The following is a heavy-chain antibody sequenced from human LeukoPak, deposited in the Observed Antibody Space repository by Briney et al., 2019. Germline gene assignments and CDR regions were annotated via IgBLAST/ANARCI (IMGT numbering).Heavy chain of an antibody. Sequence: GGSLRLSCAASGFTFSSYWMRWVRQAPGKGLVWVSRINSDGSSTSYADSVKGRFTISRDNAKNTLYLQMNSLRAEDTAVYYCARGYGSSRGWYWGQGTLVTVSS. CDR1: GFTFSSYW. J-gene: IGHJ4*02. CDR2: INSDGSST. CDR3: ARGYGSSRGWY. D-gene: IGHD6-6*01. V-gene: IGHV3-74*01.